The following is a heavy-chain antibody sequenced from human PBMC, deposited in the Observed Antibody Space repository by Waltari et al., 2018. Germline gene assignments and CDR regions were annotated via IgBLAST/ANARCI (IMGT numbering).Heavy chain of an antibody. D-gene: IGHD1-1*01. Sequence: ELQLLESGGGFVQPGGSLRLLCAASGFSFGHYAMTWVRQAPGKGLEWVSGISGSGDSIYYADSVKGRFTISRDNSKNTLTLQVNSLRGEDTAVYYCARLNDDHDFQALDFWGQGTLVTVSS. J-gene: IGHJ4*02. V-gene: IGHV3-23*01. CDR1: GFSFGHYA. CDR3: ARLNDDHDFQALDF. CDR2: ISGSGDSI.